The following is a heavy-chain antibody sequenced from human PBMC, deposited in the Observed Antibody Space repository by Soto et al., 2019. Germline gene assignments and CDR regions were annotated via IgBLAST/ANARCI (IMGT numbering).Heavy chain of an antibody. CDR2: IWCGGNIK. CDR1: GFIFSRHA. CDR3: ARDGQVLSPCDLDY. Sequence: QVQLVESGGGVVQPERSLRVSCAASGFIFSRHAMHWVRQAPGKGLEWVAQIWCGGNIKYYADSVRGRFTISRDNSKSTLYLQMNSLRADDTAVYDCARDGQVLSPCDLDYWGQGIPVTVSS. V-gene: IGHV3-33*01. D-gene: IGHD6-19*01. J-gene: IGHJ4*02.